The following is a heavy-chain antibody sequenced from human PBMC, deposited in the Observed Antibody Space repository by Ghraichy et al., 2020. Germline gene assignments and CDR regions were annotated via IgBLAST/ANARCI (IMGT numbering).Heavy chain of an antibody. V-gene: IGHV4-38-2*02. Sequence: SETLSLTCTVSGYSISSGYYWGWIRQPPGKGLEWIGSIYHSGSTYYNPSLKSRVTISVDTSKNQFSLKLSSVTAADTAVYYCARVEGGGNFDYWGQGTLVTVSS. D-gene: IGHD3-16*01. J-gene: IGHJ4*02. CDR3: ARVEGGGNFDY. CDR1: GYSISSGYY. CDR2: IYHSGST.